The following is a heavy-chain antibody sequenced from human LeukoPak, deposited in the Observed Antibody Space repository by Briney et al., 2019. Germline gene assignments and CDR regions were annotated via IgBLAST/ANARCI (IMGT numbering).Heavy chain of an antibody. V-gene: IGHV1-2*02. CDR2: INPNSGGT. CDR3: ATGSETYAY. Sequence: ASVKVSCTASGYTFTGYYMHWVRQAPGQGLEWMGWINPNSGGTNFAQKSRGRVTMTRDTSISTAYMELSRLRSDDTAVYYCATGSETYAYWGQGTLVTVSS. J-gene: IGHJ4*02. D-gene: IGHD3-10*01. CDR1: GYTFTGYY.